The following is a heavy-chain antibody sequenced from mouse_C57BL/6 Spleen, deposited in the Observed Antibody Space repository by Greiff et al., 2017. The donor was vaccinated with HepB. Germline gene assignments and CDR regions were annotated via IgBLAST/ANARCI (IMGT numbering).Heavy chain of an antibody. J-gene: IGHJ4*01. CDR3: ARHYGSSSCAMDY. V-gene: IGHV1-63*01. Sequence: QVHVKQSGAELVRPGTSVKMSCKASGYTFTNYWIGWAKQRPGHGLEWIGDIYPGGGYTNYNEKFKGKATLTADKSSSTAYMQFSSLTSEDSAIYYCARHYGSSSCAMDYWGQGTSVTVSS. CDR1: GYTFTNYW. D-gene: IGHD1-1*01. CDR2: IYPGGGYT.